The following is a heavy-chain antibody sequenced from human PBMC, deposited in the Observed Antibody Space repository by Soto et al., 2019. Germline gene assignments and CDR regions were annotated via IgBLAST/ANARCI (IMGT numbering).Heavy chain of an antibody. V-gene: IGHV3-53*01. CDR2: IYRGLAT. CDR1: GFTVSNTY. CDR3: ARDRSDSSRADSFDV. Sequence: GGSLRLSCAVSGFTVSNTYMSWVRQAPGKGLEWISVIYRGLATYYADSVKGRFTISRDDSRNTVYLQMNSLTTEDTAVYFCARDRSDSSRADSFDVWGQGTMVTVSS. D-gene: IGHD6-25*01. J-gene: IGHJ3*01.